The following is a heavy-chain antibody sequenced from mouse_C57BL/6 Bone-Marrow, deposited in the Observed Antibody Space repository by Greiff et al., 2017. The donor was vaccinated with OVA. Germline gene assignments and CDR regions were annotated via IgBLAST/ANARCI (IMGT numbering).Heavy chain of an antibody. CDR1: GYAFSSSW. Sequence: QVQLQQSGPELVKPGASVKISCKASGYAFSSSWMNWVKQRPGKGLEWIGRIYPGDGDTNYNGKFKGKATLTADKSSSTAYMQLSSLTSEDSAVYFCARNYDYDGNFDYWGQGTTLTVSS. CDR3: ARNYDYDGNFDY. D-gene: IGHD2-4*01. V-gene: IGHV1-82*01. J-gene: IGHJ2*01. CDR2: IYPGDGDT.